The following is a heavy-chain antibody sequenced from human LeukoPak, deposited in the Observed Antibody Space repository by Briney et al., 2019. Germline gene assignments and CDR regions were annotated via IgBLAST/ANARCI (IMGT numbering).Heavy chain of an antibody. D-gene: IGHD4-17*01. Sequence: GGSLRLSCAASGFTFSSYGMHWVRQAPGKGLEWVAFIRYDGSNKYYADSVKGRFTISRDNSKNTLYLQMGSLRAEDMAVYYCAITVTEYWGQGTLVTVSS. CDR2: IRYDGSNK. CDR1: GFTFSSYG. CDR3: AITVTEY. J-gene: IGHJ4*02. V-gene: IGHV3-30*02.